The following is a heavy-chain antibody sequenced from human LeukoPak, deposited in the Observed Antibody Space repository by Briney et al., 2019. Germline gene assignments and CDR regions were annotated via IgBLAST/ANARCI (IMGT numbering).Heavy chain of an antibody. D-gene: IGHD3-10*01. CDR1: GYTFTSYG. J-gene: IGHJ4*02. V-gene: IGHV1-18*01. CDR3: ARDELLWFGELPYYLDY. Sequence: ASVKVSCKASGYTFTSYGISWVRQAPGQGLEWMGWISAYNGNTNYAQKLQGRVTMTTDTSTSTAYMELRSLRSDDTAAYYCARDELLWFGELPYYLDYWGQGTLVTVSS. CDR2: ISAYNGNT.